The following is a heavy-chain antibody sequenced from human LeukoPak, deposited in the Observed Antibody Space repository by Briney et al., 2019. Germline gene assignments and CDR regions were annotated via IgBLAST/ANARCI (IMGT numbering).Heavy chain of an antibody. CDR3: ARESPGVGATTLRGYYYGMDV. CDR1: GYTFTSYA. Sequence: ASVKVSCKASGYTFTSYAMHWVRQAPGQRLEWMGWINACNGNTKYSQKFQGRVTITRDTSASTAYMELSSLRSEDTAVYYCARESPGVGATTLRGYYYGMDVWGQGTTVTVSS. CDR2: INACNGNT. D-gene: IGHD1-26*01. V-gene: IGHV1-3*01. J-gene: IGHJ6*02.